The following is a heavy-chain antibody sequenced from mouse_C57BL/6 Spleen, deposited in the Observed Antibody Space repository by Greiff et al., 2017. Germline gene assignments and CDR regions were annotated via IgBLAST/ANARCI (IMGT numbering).Heavy chain of an antibody. CDR3: ARIYGSSYGYFDY. J-gene: IGHJ2*01. CDR1: GFTFSSYG. D-gene: IGHD1-1*01. CDR2: IGSGGSYT. Sequence: EVQRVESGGDLVKPGGSLKLSCAASGFTFSSYGMSWVRQTPDKRLEWVATIGSGGSYTYYPDSVKGRFTITRDNAKNTLYLQMSSLKSEDTARYYCARIYGSSYGYFDYWGQGTTLTVSS. V-gene: IGHV5-6*01.